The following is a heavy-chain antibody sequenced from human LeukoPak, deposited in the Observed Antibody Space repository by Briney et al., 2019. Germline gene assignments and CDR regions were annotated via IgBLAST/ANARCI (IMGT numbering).Heavy chain of an antibody. D-gene: IGHD3-3*01. V-gene: IGHV1-18*04. CDR1: GYTFTGYY. CDR2: INPNNGNT. J-gene: IGHJ4*02. Sequence: GASVKVSCKASGYTFTGYYMHWVRQAPGQGLEWMGWINPNNGNTNYAQKLQGRVTMTTGTSTSTAYMELRSLRSDDTAVYYCARASPVLRFLEWLWTVDYWGQGTLVTVSS. CDR3: ARASPVLRFLEWLWTVDY.